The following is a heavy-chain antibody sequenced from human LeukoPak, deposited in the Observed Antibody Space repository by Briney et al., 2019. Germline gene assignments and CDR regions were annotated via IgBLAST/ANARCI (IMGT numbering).Heavy chain of an antibody. CDR1: GYDFSTKW. D-gene: IGHD4-17*01. V-gene: IGHV5-51*01. CDR3: ARLAPDYAALWFDL. J-gene: IGHJ5*02. CDR2: IYPTDSIT. Sequence: PGESLKIFCQTSGYDFSTKWIGWVRQMPGKGLEWMGIIYPTDSITRYSPSFQGHVSISVDTSLNTAYLQWASLRPSDTAMYFCARLAPDYAALWFDLWGQGALVTVSS.